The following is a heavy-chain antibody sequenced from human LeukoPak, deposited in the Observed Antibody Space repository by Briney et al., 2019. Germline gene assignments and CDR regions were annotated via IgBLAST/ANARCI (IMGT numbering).Heavy chain of an antibody. CDR3: VMVRGVIAYPRGFDY. D-gene: IGHD3-10*01. V-gene: IGHV3-23*01. J-gene: IGHJ4*02. Sequence: GGSLRLSCAASGFTFSSYAMTWVRQAPGKGLEWVSSIRGSGGTTYYADSVKGRFTISRDNSKNTLYLQMNSLRAEDTAVYYCVMVRGVIAYPRGFDYWGQGTLVTVSS. CDR2: IRGSGGTT. CDR1: GFTFSSYA.